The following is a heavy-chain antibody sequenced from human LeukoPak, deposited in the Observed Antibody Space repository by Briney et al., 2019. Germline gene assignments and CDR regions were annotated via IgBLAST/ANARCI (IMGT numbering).Heavy chain of an antibody. V-gene: IGHV3-30*04. D-gene: IGHD5-24*01. Sequence: GGSLRLSCAASGFTFSSYAMHWVRQAPGKGLEWVAVISYDGSNKYYAGSVKGRFTISRDNSKNTLYLQMNSLRAEDTAVYYCARDLRGEGWLRLPPTDYWGQGTLVTVSS. CDR2: ISYDGSNK. CDR1: GFTFSSYA. J-gene: IGHJ4*02. CDR3: ARDLRGEGWLRLPPTDY.